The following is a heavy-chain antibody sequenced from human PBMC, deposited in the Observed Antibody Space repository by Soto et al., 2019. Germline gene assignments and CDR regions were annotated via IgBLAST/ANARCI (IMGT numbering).Heavy chain of an antibody. V-gene: IGHV4-31*03. Sequence: SETLSLTCTVAGVTISSGAYYWSWIRQHPGKGLEWIGNIYYNGSTYYSPSLKSRVALSLDTSKNQFSVRLSSVTAADTAVYYCARYRFSGSKWSKFDYWGQGTLVTVSS. J-gene: IGHJ4*02. CDR3: ARYRFSGSKWSKFDY. CDR2: IYYNGST. CDR1: GVTISSGAYY. D-gene: IGHD6-13*01.